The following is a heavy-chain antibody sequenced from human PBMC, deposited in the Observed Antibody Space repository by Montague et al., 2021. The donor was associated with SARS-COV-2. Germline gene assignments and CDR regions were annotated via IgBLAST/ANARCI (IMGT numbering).Heavy chain of an antibody. Sequence: TLSLTCTVSGGSISSGSSYWSWIRQPAGKGLEWIGRIYTSGSTNYNPSLKSRVTISVDTSKNQLSLKLSSVTAADTAVYYCARDSLTLDAFDIWGQGTTVTVSS. CDR1: GGSISSGSSY. CDR3: ARDSLTLDAFDI. CDR2: IYTSGST. J-gene: IGHJ3*02. V-gene: IGHV4-61*02. D-gene: IGHD3-9*01.